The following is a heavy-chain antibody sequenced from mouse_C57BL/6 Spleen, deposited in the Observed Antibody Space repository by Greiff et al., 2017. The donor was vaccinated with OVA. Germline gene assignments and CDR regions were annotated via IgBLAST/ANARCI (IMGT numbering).Heavy chain of an antibody. CDR3: ARGSSSHYFDY. J-gene: IGHJ2*01. V-gene: IGHV1-19*01. Sequence: EVMLVESGPVLVKPGASVKMSCKASGYTFTDYYMNWVKQSHGKSLEWIGVINPYNGGTSYNQKFKGKATLTVDKSSSTAYMELNSLTSEDSAVYYCARGSSSHYFDYWGQGTTLTVSS. D-gene: IGHD1-1*01. CDR2: INPYNGGT. CDR1: GYTFTDYY.